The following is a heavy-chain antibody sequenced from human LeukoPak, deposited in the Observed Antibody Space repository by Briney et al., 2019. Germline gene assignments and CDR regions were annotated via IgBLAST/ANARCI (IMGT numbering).Heavy chain of an antibody. CDR1: GFTFSSYW. CDR2: IKPDGSGK. J-gene: IGHJ4*02. CDR3: ATAVGTTGGYYFNY. D-gene: IGHD1-26*01. Sequence: PGGSLRLSCAASGFTFSSYWMTWVRLAPGKGLEWVANIKPDGSGKFYVDSVKGRFTISRDNAKNSLYLQMDSLRAEDTAVYYCATAVGTTGGYYFNYWGPGTLVTVSS. V-gene: IGHV3-7*04.